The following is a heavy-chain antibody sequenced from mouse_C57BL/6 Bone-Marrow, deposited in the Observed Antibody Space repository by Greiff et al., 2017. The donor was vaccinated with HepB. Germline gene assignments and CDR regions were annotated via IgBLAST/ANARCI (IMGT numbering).Heavy chain of an antibody. D-gene: IGHD1-1*01. J-gene: IGHJ2*01. CDR2: ISDGGSYT. V-gene: IGHV5-4*03. Sequence: EVKLMESGGGLVKPGGSLKLSCAASGFTFSSYAMSWVRQTPEKRLEWVATISDGGSYTYYPDNVKGRFTISRDNAKNNLYLQMSHLKSEDTAMYYCARGDYYGSSYENYFDYWGQGTTLTVSS. CDR3: ARGDYYGSSYENYFDY. CDR1: GFTFSSYA.